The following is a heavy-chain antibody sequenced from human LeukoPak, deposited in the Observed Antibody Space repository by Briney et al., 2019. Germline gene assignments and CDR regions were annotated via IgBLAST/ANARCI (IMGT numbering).Heavy chain of an antibody. CDR2: ISGGGDGT. CDR1: GFTFHNYI. CDR3: AKDGYGTSDY. V-gene: IGHV3-23*01. J-gene: IGHJ4*02. Sequence: GGSLRLSFAASGFTFHNYIMNWVRRAPGKGLEWVSGISGGGDGTYYADSIKGRFTISRDNSKNTLFLQMNSLRAEDTAVYYCAKDGYGTSDYWGQGTLVTVSS. D-gene: IGHD2-2*03.